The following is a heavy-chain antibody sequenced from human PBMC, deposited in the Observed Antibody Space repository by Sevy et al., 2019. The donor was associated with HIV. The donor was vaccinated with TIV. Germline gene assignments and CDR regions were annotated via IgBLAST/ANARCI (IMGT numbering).Heavy chain of an antibody. CDR2: ISYDGSDK. CDR1: GFAFSNYFA. Sequence: GGSLRLSCAASGFAFSNYFAMHWVRQAPGKGLEWVALISYDGSDKYYADSVKGRFTISRENFKNKLYLQMNSLTTEDTAVYYWARPRANYVDHYFFYAMDVWGQGTTVTVSS. D-gene: IGHD4-17*01. J-gene: IGHJ6*02. V-gene: IGHV3-30-3*01. CDR3: ARPRANYVDHYFFYAMDV.